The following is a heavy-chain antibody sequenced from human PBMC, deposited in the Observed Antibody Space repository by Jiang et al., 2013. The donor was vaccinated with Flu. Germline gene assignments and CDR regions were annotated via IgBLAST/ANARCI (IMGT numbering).Heavy chain of an antibody. V-gene: IGHV7-4-1*02. J-gene: IGHJ6*02. D-gene: IGHD6-6*01. CDR2: INTNTGNP. CDR1: GYSFNTYA. Sequence: QSGSELKKPGASVKVSCKPSGYSFNTYAMNWVRQAPGQGLEWMGWINTNTGNPTYAQGFTGRFVFSLDTSVSTADLQINSLKAEDTAIYYCARVGRQLAESYYYYGMDVWGQGTTVIVSS. CDR3: ARVGRQLAESYYYYGMDV.